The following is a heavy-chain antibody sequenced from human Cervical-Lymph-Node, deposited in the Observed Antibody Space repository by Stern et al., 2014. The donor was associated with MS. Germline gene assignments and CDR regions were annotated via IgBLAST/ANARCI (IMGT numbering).Heavy chain of an antibody. D-gene: IGHD1-7*01. CDR2: ISSSSSYI. Sequence: EVQLVESGGGLVKPGGSLRLSCAASGFTFSSYSMNWVRQAPGQGLEWVSSISSSSSYIYYADSVKGRFTISRDNAKNSLYLQMNSLRAEDTAVYYCARVGITGTTDWYFDLWGRGTLVTVSS. CDR1: GFTFSSYS. J-gene: IGHJ2*01. CDR3: ARVGITGTTDWYFDL. V-gene: IGHV3-21*01.